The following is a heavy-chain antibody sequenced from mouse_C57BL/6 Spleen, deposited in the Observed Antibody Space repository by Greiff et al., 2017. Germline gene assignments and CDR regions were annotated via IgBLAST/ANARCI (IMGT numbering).Heavy chain of an antibody. J-gene: IGHJ4*01. Sequence: DVHLVESGGGLVKPGGSLKLSCAASGFTFSDYGMHWVRQAPEKGLEWVAYISSGSSTIYYAATVKGRFTISRDNAKNTLFLQMTSLRSEDTAMYYCASITTVVARGNAMDYWGQGTSVTVSS. D-gene: IGHD1-1*01. CDR2: ISSGSSTI. CDR1: GFTFSDYG. V-gene: IGHV5-17*01. CDR3: ASITTVVARGNAMDY.